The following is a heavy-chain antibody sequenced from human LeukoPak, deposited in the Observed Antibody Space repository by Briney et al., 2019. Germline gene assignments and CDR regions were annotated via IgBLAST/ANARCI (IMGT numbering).Heavy chain of an antibody. CDR2: IRSKANSYAT. V-gene: IGHV3-73*01. J-gene: IGHJ4*02. D-gene: IGHD1-26*01. CDR3: TRVGATVGNY. Sequence: GGSLRLSCAASGFTFSGSAMHWVRQASGKGLEWVGRIRSKANSYATAYAASVKGRFTISRDDSKNTAYLQMNSLKTEDTAVYYCTRVGATVGNYWGQGTLVTVSS. CDR1: GFTFSGSA.